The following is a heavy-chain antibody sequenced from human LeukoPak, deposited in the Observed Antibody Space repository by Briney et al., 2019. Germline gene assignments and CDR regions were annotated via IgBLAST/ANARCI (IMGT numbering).Heavy chain of an antibody. Sequence: KTSETLSLTCTVSGGSISSGGYYWSWIRQHPGKGLEWIGYIYYSGSTYYNPSLKSRVTISEDTSKNQFSLKLSSVTAADTAVYYCARRRTYYDFWSGYPDAFDIWGQGTMVTVSS. V-gene: IGHV4-31*03. CDR3: ARRRTYYDFWSGYPDAFDI. J-gene: IGHJ3*02. CDR1: GGSISSGGYY. CDR2: IYYSGST. D-gene: IGHD3-3*01.